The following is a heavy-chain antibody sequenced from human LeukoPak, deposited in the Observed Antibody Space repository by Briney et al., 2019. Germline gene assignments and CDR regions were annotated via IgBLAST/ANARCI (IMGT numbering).Heavy chain of an antibody. V-gene: IGHV4-34*01. CDR3: AGGPSMTPPDY. J-gene: IGHJ4*02. CDR1: GGSFSGYY. D-gene: IGHD2-2*01. CDR2: INHSGST. Sequence: SETLSLTCAVYGGSFSGYYWSWIRQPPGKGLEWIGEINHSGSTNYNPSLKSRVTISVDTSKNQFSLKLSSVTAADTAVYYCAGGPSMTPPDYWGQGTLVTVSS.